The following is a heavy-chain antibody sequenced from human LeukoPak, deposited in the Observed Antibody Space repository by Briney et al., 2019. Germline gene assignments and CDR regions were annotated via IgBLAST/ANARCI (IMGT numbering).Heavy chain of an antibody. CDR3: ARDLMGRAYRGAFYY. Sequence: GGSLRLSCAASGFTFSSYWMSWVRQAPGKGLEWVANIKQDGSEKYCVDSVKGRFTISRDNAKNSLYLQMNSLRAEDTAVYSCARDLMGRAYRGAFYYWGQGTLVTVSS. CDR1: GFTFSSYW. V-gene: IGHV3-7*03. J-gene: IGHJ4*02. D-gene: IGHD6-13*01. CDR2: IKQDGSEK.